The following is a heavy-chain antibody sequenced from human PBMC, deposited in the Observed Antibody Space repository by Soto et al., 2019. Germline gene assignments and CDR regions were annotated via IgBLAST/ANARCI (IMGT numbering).Heavy chain of an antibody. CDR1: GFTFSGSA. CDR3: TRHPPPRLVGATNRYGMDV. Sequence: LRLSCAASGFTFSGSAMHWVRQASGKGLEWVGCIRSKANSYATAYAASVKGRFTISRDDSKNTAYLQMNSLKTEDTAVYYCTRHPPPRLVGATNRYGMDVWGQGTTVTVSS. CDR2: IRSKANSYAT. J-gene: IGHJ6*02. D-gene: IGHD1-26*01. V-gene: IGHV3-73*01.